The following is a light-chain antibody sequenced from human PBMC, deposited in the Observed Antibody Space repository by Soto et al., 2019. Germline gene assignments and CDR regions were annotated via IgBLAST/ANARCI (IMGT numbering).Light chain of an antibody. V-gene: IGKV1-27*01. CDR1: QGISNY. CDR2: AAS. CDR3: QRFNSDPPT. Sequence: DIQMTQSPSSLSAFVGDRVTITCRASQGISNYLAWYQQKPGRVPKLLVYAASTLQSGVPSRFSGSGSGTDFTLTISSLQPEDVATYYCQRFNSDPPTFGQGTKVDIK. J-gene: IGKJ1*01.